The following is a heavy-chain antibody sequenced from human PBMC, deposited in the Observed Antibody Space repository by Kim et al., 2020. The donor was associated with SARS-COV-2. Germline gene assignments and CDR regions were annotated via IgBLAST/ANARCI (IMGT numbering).Heavy chain of an antibody. CDR2: IYSGGST. D-gene: IGHD1-7*01. Sequence: GGSLRLSCAASGFSVSNNDMTWVRQAPGKGLEWVSVIYSGGSTYYADSVKGRFTVSRGISKNTLFLQMNNRRADDTAAYYCCGTVTGTTSWGQG. V-gene: IGHV3-53*01. J-gene: IGHJ5*02. CDR1: GFSVSNND. CDR3: CGTVTGTTS.